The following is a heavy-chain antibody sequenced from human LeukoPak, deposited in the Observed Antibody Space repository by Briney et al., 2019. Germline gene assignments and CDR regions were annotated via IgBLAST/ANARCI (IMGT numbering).Heavy chain of an antibody. Sequence: GGSLRLSCTASRFTFSSYALSWVRQAPGKGLEWVSAISGSGGSTYYADSVKGRFTISRDNSKNTLYLQMNSLRAEDTAVYYCAKGREYSGSYYLQHYFDYWGQGTLVTVSS. CDR3: AKGREYSGSYYLQHYFDY. CDR1: RFTFSSYA. V-gene: IGHV3-23*01. CDR2: ISGSGGST. D-gene: IGHD1-26*01. J-gene: IGHJ4*02.